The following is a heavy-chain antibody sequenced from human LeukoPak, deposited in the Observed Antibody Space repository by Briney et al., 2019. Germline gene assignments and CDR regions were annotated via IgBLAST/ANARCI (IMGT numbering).Heavy chain of an antibody. CDR3: ARVKRGYSYGRYYFDY. D-gene: IGHD5-18*01. J-gene: IGHJ4*02. Sequence: ASVKVSCKASGYTFTSYDLNWVRQATGQGLEWMGWMNPNSGNTGYAQKFQGRVTMTRNTSISTAYMELSSLRSEDTAVYYCARVKRGYSYGRYYFDYWGQGTLVTVSS. CDR1: GYTFTSYD. CDR2: MNPNSGNT. V-gene: IGHV1-8*01.